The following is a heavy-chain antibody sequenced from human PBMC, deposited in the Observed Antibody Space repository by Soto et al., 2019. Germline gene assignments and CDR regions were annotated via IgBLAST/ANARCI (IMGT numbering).Heavy chain of an antibody. J-gene: IGHJ2*01. D-gene: IGHD6-13*01. CDR1: GFSLSNARMG. Sequence: QVTLKESGPVLVQPTETLTLTCTVSGFSLSNARMGVSWIRQPPGKALEWLAHLFSNDEQSYSTSLTSSLTTSKDTSKSQVVLTLTTLDPVDTATYSCARPFRWYRSIWSDNWYFDLWGRAPMVNFSS. CDR2: LFSNDEQ. CDR3: ARPFRWYRSIWSDNWYFDL. V-gene: IGHV2-26*01.